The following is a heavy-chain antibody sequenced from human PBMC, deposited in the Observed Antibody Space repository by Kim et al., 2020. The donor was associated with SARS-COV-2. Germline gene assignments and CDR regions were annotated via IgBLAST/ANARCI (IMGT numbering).Heavy chain of an antibody. Sequence: GGSLRLSCAASGFTFSSYAMHWVRQAPGKGLEWVAVISYDGSNKYYADSVKGRFTISRDNSMNTLYLQMNSLRAEDTAVYYCARDVRSSWPTRYYYYGMDVWGQGTTVTVSS. CDR3: ARDVRSSWPTRYYYYGMDV. CDR2: ISYDGSNK. D-gene: IGHD6-13*01. V-gene: IGHV3-30*04. J-gene: IGHJ6*02. CDR1: GFTFSSYA.